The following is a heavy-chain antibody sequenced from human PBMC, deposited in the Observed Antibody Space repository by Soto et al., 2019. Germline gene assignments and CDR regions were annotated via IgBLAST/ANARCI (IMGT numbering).Heavy chain of an antibody. Sequence: EVQLVESGGGLVQPGRSLRLSCAASGFTFDDYAMHWVRQAPGKGLEWVSGISWNSGSIGYVDSVKGRFTISRDNAKNSLYLQMNSLRAEDTALYYCAKDSYGDYALVDYWGQGTLVTVSS. CDR1: GFTFDDYA. CDR2: ISWNSGSI. D-gene: IGHD4-17*01. V-gene: IGHV3-9*01. CDR3: AKDSYGDYALVDY. J-gene: IGHJ4*02.